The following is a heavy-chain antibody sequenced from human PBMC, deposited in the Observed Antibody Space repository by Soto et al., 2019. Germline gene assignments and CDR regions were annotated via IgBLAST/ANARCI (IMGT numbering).Heavy chain of an antibody. Sequence: ASVKVSCKASGYTFTGYYMHWVRQAPGQGLEWMGWINPNSGGTNYAQKFQGWVTMTRDTSISTAYMELSRLRSDDTAVYYCARHRGRKYDILTGYPYYFDYWGQGTLVTVSS. V-gene: IGHV1-2*04. CDR2: INPNSGGT. CDR1: GYTFTGYY. J-gene: IGHJ4*02. D-gene: IGHD3-9*01. CDR3: ARHRGRKYDILTGYPYYFDY.